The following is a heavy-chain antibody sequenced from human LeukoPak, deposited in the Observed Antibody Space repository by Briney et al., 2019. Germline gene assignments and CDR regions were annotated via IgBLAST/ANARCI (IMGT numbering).Heavy chain of an antibody. J-gene: IGHJ4*02. V-gene: IGHV4-34*01. D-gene: IGHD4-11*01. CDR3: ARRTRTAVNPFDY. CDR2: INHSGST. CDR1: GGSFSGYY. Sequence: PSETLSLTCAVYGGSFSGYYWSWIRQPPGKGLEWIGEINHSGSTNYNPSLKSRVTISVDTSKNQFSLKLSSVTAADTAVYYCARRTRTAVNPFDYWGQGTLVTVSS.